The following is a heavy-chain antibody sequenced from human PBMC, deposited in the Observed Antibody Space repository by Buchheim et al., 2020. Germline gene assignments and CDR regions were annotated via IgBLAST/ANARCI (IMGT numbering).Heavy chain of an antibody. CDR1: GGSISSYY. Sequence: QVQLQESGPGLVKPSETLSLTCTVSGGSISSYYWSWIRQPPGKGLEWIGYIYFSVSTNYNPSLKSLVTISVYTSNNQFSIKLSSVTAADTAVYYCARASLGYCSSTSCLHYYYYGMDVWGQGTT. J-gene: IGHJ6*02. D-gene: IGHD2-2*01. CDR2: IYFSVST. CDR3: ARASLGYCSSTSCLHYYYYGMDV. V-gene: IGHV4-59*01.